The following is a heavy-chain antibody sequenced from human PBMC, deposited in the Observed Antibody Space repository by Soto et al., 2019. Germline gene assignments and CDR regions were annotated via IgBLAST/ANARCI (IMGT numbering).Heavy chain of an antibody. J-gene: IGHJ4*02. CDR3: AREKLRENVVVPAGYYFDS. Sequence: DVQLVESGGGLVKPGGSLRLTCAASGFAFSSYGVDWVRQAPGKGLEWVSSISASSNYKYYADSVKGRFIISRDNAENSLYLQMNSLRAEDTAVYYCAREKLRENVVVPAGYYFDSWGLGTLVTVSS. CDR1: GFAFSSYG. V-gene: IGHV3-21*01. CDR2: ISASSNYK. D-gene: IGHD2-2*01.